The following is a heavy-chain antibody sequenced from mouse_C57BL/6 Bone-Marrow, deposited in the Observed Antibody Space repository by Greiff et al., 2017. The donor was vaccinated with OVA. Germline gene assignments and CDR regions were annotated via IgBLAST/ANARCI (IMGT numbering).Heavy chain of an antibody. CDR3: ARLDAMVY. J-gene: IGHJ4*01. CDR1: GFTFSDFY. CDR2: ISNGGGST. Sequence: EVKLMESGGGLVQPGGSLKLSCAASGFTFSDFYMYWIRQTPEKRLEWVAYISNGGGSTYYPDTVKGRFTISRDNAKNTLYLQMSRLKSEDTAMYYCARLDAMVYWGQGTSVTVSS. V-gene: IGHV5-12*01.